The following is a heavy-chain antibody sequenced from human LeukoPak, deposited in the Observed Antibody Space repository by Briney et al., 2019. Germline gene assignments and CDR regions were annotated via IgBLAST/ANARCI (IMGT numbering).Heavy chain of an antibody. D-gene: IGHD1-26*01. CDR1: GYSFTSNW. CDR2: IYPGDSDT. V-gene: IGHV5-51*01. CDR3: AGLVRGATTSSYYFDY. Sequence: GESLKISCKGSGYSFTSNWIGWVRKMPGKGLEYMGIIYPGDSDTRYSPSFQGQVTISADKSISTAYVQWSSLKASDTAMYYCAGLVRGATTSSYYFDYWGQGTLVTVSS. J-gene: IGHJ4*02.